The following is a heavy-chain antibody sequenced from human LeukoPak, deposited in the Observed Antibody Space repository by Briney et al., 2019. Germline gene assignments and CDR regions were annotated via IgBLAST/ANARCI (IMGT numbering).Heavy chain of an antibody. CDR1: GFTFSSYA. Sequence: GGSLRLSCAASGFTFSSYAMNWVRQAPGKGLEWVSTISSSGGTTYYADSVKGRFTISRDYSKNTLYLQMNSLRAEDTAVYYCAKDGMYSSSSSYYFDYWGQGTLVTVSP. CDR3: AKDGMYSSSSSYYFDY. D-gene: IGHD6-6*01. CDR2: ISSSGGTT. J-gene: IGHJ4*02. V-gene: IGHV3-23*01.